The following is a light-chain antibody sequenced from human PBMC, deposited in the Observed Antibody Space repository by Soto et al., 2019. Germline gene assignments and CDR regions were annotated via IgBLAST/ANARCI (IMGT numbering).Light chain of an antibody. V-gene: IGLV1-40*01. Sequence: QSVLTQPPSVSGAPGQRVTISCTGSSSNIGAGYDVHWYQQLPGTAPKLLIYGNSNRPSGVPHRFSGSKSGTSASLAITGLQAEDEADYYCQSSDSSLSADVFGTGTKLTVL. CDR2: GNS. CDR1: SSNIGAGYD. J-gene: IGLJ1*01. CDR3: QSSDSSLSADV.